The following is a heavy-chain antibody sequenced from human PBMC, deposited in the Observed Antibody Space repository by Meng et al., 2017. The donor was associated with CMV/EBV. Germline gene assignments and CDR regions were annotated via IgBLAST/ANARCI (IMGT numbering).Heavy chain of an antibody. CDR3: ARVPYCSSTSCYLWFDP. Sequence: ASVKVSCKASGYTFTGYYMHWVRQAPGQGLEWMGWINPNSGGTNYAQKFQGRVTMTRDTSISTAYMELSRLRSDDTAVYYCARVPYCSSTSCYLWFDPWGQGTTVTVSS. CDR2: INPNSGGT. CDR1: GYTFTGYY. J-gene: IGHJ5*02. V-gene: IGHV1-2*02. D-gene: IGHD2-2*01.